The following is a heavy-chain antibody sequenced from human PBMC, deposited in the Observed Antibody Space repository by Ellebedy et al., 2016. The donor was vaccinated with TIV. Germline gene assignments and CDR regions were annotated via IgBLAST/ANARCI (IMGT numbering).Heavy chain of an antibody. CDR3: ARGWTVAGSPDPSFF. CDR1: GGTFSSYA. J-gene: IGHJ4*02. V-gene: IGHV1-69*13. CDR2: ITPIFGRA. D-gene: IGHD6-19*01. Sequence: ASVKVSCXASGGTFSSYAISWVRQAPGQGLEWMGGITPIFGRANYAQKFQGRVIITADESTTTAYMELSSLRFEDTAVYYCARGWTVAGSPDPSFFWGQGTLVTVSS.